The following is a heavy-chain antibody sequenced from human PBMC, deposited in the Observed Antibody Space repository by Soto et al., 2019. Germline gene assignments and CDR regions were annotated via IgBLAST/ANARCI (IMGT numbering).Heavy chain of an antibody. V-gene: IGHV1-46*01. Sequence: ASVKVSCKASGYTVTNYYMHWVRQAPGQGLEWVGIINPSGGSTKYAQKFQGRVTMTRDTSTNTVYMELSSLRSEGTAVYYCARDLRPSITVFGVETTAAFDLWGKGTMVTVSS. CDR2: INPSGGST. J-gene: IGHJ3*01. CDR3: ARDLRPSITVFGVETTAAFDL. D-gene: IGHD3-3*01. CDR1: GYTVTNYY.